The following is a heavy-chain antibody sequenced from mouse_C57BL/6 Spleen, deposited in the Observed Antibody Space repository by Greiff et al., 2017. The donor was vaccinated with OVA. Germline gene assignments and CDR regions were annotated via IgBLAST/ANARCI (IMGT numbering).Heavy chain of an antibody. CDR1: GYTFTSYW. Sequence: QVQLQQPGAELVKPGASVKLSCKASGYTFTSYWMQWVKQRPGQGLEWLGEIDPSDSYTNYTQKFKGPATLTVAPSSSTAYMQIRSLTSEDCAVYYCARMEDGYGSSDWYVDGWGTGTTVTVSS. CDR3: ARMEDGYGSSDWYVDG. CDR2: IDPSDSYT. J-gene: IGHJ1*03. V-gene: IGHV1-50*01. D-gene: IGHD1-1*01.